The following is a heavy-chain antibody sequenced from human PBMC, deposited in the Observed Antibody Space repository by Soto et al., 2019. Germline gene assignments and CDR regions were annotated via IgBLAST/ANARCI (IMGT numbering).Heavy chain of an antibody. D-gene: IGHD2-8*02. CDR2: ISYSGNT. CDR1: GGSISSGSYY. CDR3: ARHYWVNNRFDP. V-gene: IGHV4-39*01. Sequence: QLLLQESGPGLVKPSETLSLTCTVSGGSISSGSYYWGWIRQPPGKGPEWIGSISYSGNTYYNPSLKSRVTISVDTSKIQFSLKLSSVTAADTAVYYCARHYWVNNRFDPWGQGTPVTVSS. J-gene: IGHJ5*02.